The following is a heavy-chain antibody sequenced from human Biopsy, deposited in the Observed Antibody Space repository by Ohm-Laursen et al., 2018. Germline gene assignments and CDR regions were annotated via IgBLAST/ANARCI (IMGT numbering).Heavy chain of an antibody. J-gene: IGHJ3*01. V-gene: IGHV3-48*03. CDR1: GFDFNLYE. CDR3: ARLNSGTYDASDL. CDR2: IYGGGSPV. D-gene: IGHD1-26*01. Sequence: SLRLSCAASGFDFNLYEMTWVRQAPGKGMEWISYIYGGGSPVSYADSVKGRFTISRDNAQKSLYLHMNSLRAEDTAIYYCARLNSGTYDASDLWSQGTMVIVSS.